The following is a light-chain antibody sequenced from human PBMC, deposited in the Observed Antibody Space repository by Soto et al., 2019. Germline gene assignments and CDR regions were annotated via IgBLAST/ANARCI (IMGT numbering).Light chain of an antibody. V-gene: IGLV2-23*02. CDR3: CSYAARRPFPYV. CDR1: SGDVGRDEL. CDR2: EVT. Sequence: QSVLTQPASVSGSPGQSITISCTGTSGDVGRDELVSWYQQHPGKAPKLIIYEVTRRPSGVSNRFSGSKSGKTASLTISGLQDEDEADYYCCSYAARRPFPYVFGTGTQLTVL. J-gene: IGLJ1*01.